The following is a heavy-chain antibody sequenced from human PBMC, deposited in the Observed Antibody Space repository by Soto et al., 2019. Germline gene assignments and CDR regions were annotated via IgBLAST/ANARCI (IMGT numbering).Heavy chain of an antibody. CDR1: GYTFTSYA. CDR3: ARARTNSAVTTCTFSTACAS. V-gene: IGHV1-3*01. J-gene: IGHJ4*02. CDR2: INAGNGNT. Sequence: GASVKVSCKASGYTFTSYAMHWVRQAPGQRLEWMGWINAGNGNTKYSQKFQGRVTITRDTSASTAYMELSSLRSEDTAVYYCARARTNSAVTTCTFSTACASWGQGTLVTVSS. D-gene: IGHD4-17*01.